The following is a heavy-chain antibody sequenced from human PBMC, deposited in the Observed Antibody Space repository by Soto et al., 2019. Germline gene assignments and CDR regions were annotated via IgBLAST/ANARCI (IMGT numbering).Heavy chain of an antibody. V-gene: IGHV3-66*01. Sequence: EVQLVESGGTLVQPGGSLRLSCAASGFDASVNYMTWVRQAPVKGLEWVSAINSGGNTFYADSVKSRFTISRDNSKNTLYLQMNSLRVEDTAMYYCVRENYYYGMDVWGQGTAVSVSS. CDR1: GFDASVNY. CDR2: INSGGNT. J-gene: IGHJ6*02. CDR3: VRENYYYGMDV.